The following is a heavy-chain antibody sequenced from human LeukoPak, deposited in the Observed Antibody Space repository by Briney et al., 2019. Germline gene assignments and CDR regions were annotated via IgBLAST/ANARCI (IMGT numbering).Heavy chain of an antibody. V-gene: IGHV4-39*02. D-gene: IGHD1-1*01. Sequence: SETLSLTCTVSGGSISGSSYYWGWIRQPPGKGLEWIGSIYYSGSTYYNPSLKSRVTISVDTSKNQFSLKLSSVTAADTAVYYCARDRRYNWNDDFDYWGQGTLVTVSS. J-gene: IGHJ4*02. CDR1: GGSISGSSYY. CDR3: ARDRRYNWNDDFDY. CDR2: IYYSGST.